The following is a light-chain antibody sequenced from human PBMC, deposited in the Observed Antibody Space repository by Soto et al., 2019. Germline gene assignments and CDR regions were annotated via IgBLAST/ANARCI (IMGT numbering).Light chain of an antibody. V-gene: IGLV1-51*02. J-gene: IGLJ2*01. Sequence: QSALTQPPSVSAAPGQTVTISCSGSSSNIGSNYVSWYQQLPGTAPKLLIFENNKRPSGIPDRFSGSKSGTSATLGITGLQTGDEADYFCGTWDSSLSAVLFGGGTKLTVL. CDR2: ENN. CDR3: GTWDSSLSAVL. CDR1: SSNIGSNY.